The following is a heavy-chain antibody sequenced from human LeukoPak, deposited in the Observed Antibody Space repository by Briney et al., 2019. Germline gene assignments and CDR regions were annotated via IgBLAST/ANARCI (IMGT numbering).Heavy chain of an antibody. CDR2: TNGATGNT. D-gene: IGHD2-21*02. V-gene: IGHV1-3*02. CDR3: ARSPGGDARTWLDH. CDR1: GYTFTNYA. J-gene: IGHJ4*02. Sequence: ASVKVSCKASGYTFTNYALHWVRQAPGQRLEWMGWTNGATGNTRCSQDFQGRLSITIDTSASKAYMELSSLRSEDTAVYYCARSPGGDARTWLDHWGQGTLVTVSS.